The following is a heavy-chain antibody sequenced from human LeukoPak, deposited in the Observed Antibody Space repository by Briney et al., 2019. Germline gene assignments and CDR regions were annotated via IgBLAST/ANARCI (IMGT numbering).Heavy chain of an antibody. Sequence: GGSLRLSCAASGFTFTNYNMNWVRQAPGKGLEWVSSISSGGDYMFFADSVKGRFTISRDNAKNTLYLQMNSLRAEDTAVYYCANAWSNFDFWGQGTLVTVSS. CDR2: ISSGGDYM. V-gene: IGHV3-21*01. CDR1: GFTFTNYN. CDR3: ANAWSNFDF. J-gene: IGHJ4*02.